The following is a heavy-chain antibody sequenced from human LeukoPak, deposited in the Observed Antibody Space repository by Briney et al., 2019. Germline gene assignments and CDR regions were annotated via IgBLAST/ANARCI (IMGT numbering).Heavy chain of an antibody. V-gene: IGHV3-21*04. Sequence: GGSLRLSCAASGFTFSSYSMNWVRQAPGEGLEWVSSISSSGTYKYYADSVKGRFTISRDNAKNSLYLQMNSLRAEDTAVYYCARGGYSYGYVDYWGQGTLVTVSS. D-gene: IGHD5-18*01. J-gene: IGHJ4*02. CDR1: GFTFSSYS. CDR2: ISSSGTYK. CDR3: ARGGYSYGYVDY.